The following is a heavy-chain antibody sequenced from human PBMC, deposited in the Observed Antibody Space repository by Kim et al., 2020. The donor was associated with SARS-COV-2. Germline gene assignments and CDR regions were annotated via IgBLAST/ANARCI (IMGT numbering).Heavy chain of an antibody. V-gene: IGHV1-69*04. CDR3: ARDREGGLRDSSGYYYERNYYYGMDV. Sequence: SVKVSCKASGGTFSSYTISWVRQAPGQGLEWMGRIIPILGIANYAQKFQGRVTITADKSTSTAYMELSSLRSEDTAVYYCARDREGGLRDSSGYYYERNYYYGMDVWGQGTTVTVSS. D-gene: IGHD3-22*01. CDR2: IIPILGIA. CDR1: GGTFSSYT. J-gene: IGHJ6*02.